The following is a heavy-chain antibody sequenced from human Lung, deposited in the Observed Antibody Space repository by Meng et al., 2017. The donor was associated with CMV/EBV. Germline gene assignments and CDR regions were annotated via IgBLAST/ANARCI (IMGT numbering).Heavy chain of an antibody. CDR3: ARTNYGDYNWFDP. CDR1: GGAISSGGFY. CDR2: IYYSGST. V-gene: IGHV4-31*02. J-gene: IGHJ5*02. D-gene: IGHD4-17*01. Sequence: QEPGPGMGDPPQPPHLQRPGTGGAISSGGFYWSGIRQHPGKGLEWIGYIYYSGSTYYNPSLRSRVAISIDTSKNQFSLKLTSVTAADTAVYFCARTNYGDYNWFDPWGQGTLVTVSS.